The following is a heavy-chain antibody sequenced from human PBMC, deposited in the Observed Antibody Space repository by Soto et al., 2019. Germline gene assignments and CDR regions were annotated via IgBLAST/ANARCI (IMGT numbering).Heavy chain of an antibody. J-gene: IGHJ4*02. V-gene: IGHV1-3*01. D-gene: IGHD1-26*01. CDR2: INAGNGNT. CDR3: ARDSGSYYNRRVKKTIGFDY. Sequence: ASVKVSCKASGYTFTSYAMHWVRQAPGQRLEWMGWINAGNGNTKYSQKFQGRVTITRDTSASTAYMELSSLRSEDTAVYYCARDSGSYYNRRVKKTIGFDYWGQGTLVTVSS. CDR1: GYTFTSYA.